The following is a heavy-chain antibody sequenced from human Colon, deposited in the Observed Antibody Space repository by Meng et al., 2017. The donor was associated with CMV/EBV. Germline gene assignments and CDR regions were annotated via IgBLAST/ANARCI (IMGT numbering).Heavy chain of an antibody. CDR1: GFNFNGSW. CDR3: ARDGGWYEYYFDY. CDR2: IKHDGIEK. Sequence: GGSLRLSCVASGFNFNGSWMNWVRQAPGMGLEWVAKIKHDGIEKYYVDSVRGRFTISRDNARNSIYLQMNSLGADDTAVYYCARDGGWYEYYFDYWGQGILVTVS. J-gene: IGHJ4*02. V-gene: IGHV3-7*01. D-gene: IGHD6-13*01.